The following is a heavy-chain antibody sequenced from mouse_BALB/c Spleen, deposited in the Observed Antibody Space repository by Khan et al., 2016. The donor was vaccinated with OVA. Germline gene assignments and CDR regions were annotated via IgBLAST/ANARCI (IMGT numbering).Heavy chain of an antibody. CDR1: GYTFTDYG. Sequence: QIQLVQSGPELKKPGETVRISCKASGYTFTDYGMNWVKQAPGKGLKWMGWINTYTGEPTYADEFKGRFAFSLDTSASTAYLQINNLTNEDMATYFGARCRDNYLLDYWGQGTTLTVSS. V-gene: IGHV9-1*02. CDR2: INTYTGEP. D-gene: IGHD1-3*01. CDR3: ARCRDNYLLDY. J-gene: IGHJ2*01.